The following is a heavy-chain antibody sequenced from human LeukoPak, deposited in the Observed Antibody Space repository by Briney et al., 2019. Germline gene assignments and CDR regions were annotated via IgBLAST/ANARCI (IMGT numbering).Heavy chain of an antibody. Sequence: ASVKVSCKASGYTFTSYDINWLRQATGQGLEWMGLMNPNSGNTGYAQKSQGRGTTTRNTYISTAYMELSSLRSEDTAVYYCAHRPRLGYCSGGSCYSVNWFDPWGQGTLVTVSS. CDR2: MNPNSGNT. CDR3: AHRPRLGYCSGGSCYSVNWFDP. D-gene: IGHD2-15*01. J-gene: IGHJ5*02. V-gene: IGHV1-8*01. CDR1: GYTFTSYD.